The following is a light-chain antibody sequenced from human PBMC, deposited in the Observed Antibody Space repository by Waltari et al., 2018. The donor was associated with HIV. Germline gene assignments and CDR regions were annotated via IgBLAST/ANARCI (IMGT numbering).Light chain of an antibody. CDR2: LGS. CDR1: QSLLHSNGYNY. V-gene: IGKV2-28*01. Sequence: IVMTQSPLSLPVTPGEPASISCRSSQSLLHSNGYNYLDWYLQKPGQSPQVLIYLGSHRASGVPDRFSGSGSGTDFTLKISRVEAEDVGVYYCMQALQSPRTFGQGTKLEI. CDR3: MQALQSPRT. J-gene: IGKJ2*01.